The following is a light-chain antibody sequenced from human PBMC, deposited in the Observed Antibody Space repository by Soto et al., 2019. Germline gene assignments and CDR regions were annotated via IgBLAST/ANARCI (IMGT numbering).Light chain of an antibody. Sequence: DIQMTQSPSSLYASVGDRVTITCRASQSIRSYLNWYQVKPGKAPKLLIYAASTLQSGVTSRFSGSGSGTDFTLTISGLQPEDFPTYYCQQSYTTLRTFGGGTKVDIE. CDR3: QQSYTTLRT. V-gene: IGKV1-39*01. J-gene: IGKJ4*01. CDR1: QSIRSY. CDR2: AAS.